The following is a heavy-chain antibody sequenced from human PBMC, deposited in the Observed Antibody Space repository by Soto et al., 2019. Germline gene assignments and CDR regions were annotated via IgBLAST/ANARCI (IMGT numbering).Heavy chain of an antibody. CDR1: GFTFSSYG. D-gene: IGHD2-15*01. CDR2: IWYDGSNK. Sequence: ESGGGVVQPGRSLRLSCAASGFTFSSYGMHWVRQAPGKGLEWVAVIWYDGSNKYYADSVKGRFTISRDNSKNTLYLQMNSLRAEDTAVYYCARAPNSGYCSGGSCYSGFDYWGQGTLVTVSS. CDR3: ARAPNSGYCSGGSCYSGFDY. J-gene: IGHJ4*02. V-gene: IGHV3-33*01.